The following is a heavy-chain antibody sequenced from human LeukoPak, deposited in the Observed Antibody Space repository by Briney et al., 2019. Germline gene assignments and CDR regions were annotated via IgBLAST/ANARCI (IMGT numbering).Heavy chain of an antibody. CDR3: ARERSGSEIFARSFDI. CDR2: INHSGST. V-gene: IGHV4-34*01. Sequence: SETPSLTCTVSGGSISSYYWSWIRQPPGKGLEWIGEINHSGSTNYDPSLKSRVSISVDTSKNQFSLKLSSVTAADTAVYYCARERSGSEIFARSFDIWGQGTMVTVSS. J-gene: IGHJ3*02. CDR1: GGSISSYY. D-gene: IGHD3-3*01.